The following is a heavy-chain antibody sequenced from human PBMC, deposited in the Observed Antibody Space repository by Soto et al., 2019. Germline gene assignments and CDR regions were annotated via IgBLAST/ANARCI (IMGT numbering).Heavy chain of an antibody. CDR1: GGSISSYY. CDR2: IYYSGST. CDR3: ARMRYFDWPSDY. D-gene: IGHD3-9*01. V-gene: IGHV4-59*01. Sequence: SETLSLTCTVSGGSISSYYWSWIRQPPGKGLEWIGYIYYSGSTNYNPSLKSRVTISVDTSKNQFSLKLSSVTAADTAVYYCARMRYFDWPSDYWGQGTLVTVS. J-gene: IGHJ4*02.